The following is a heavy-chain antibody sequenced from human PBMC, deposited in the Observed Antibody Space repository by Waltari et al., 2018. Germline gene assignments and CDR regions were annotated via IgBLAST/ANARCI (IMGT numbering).Heavy chain of an antibody. CDR2: IYYSGST. J-gene: IGHJ6*02. V-gene: IGHV4-59*11. Sequence: QVQLQESGPGLVKPSETLSLTCTVSGGSISSHYWSWIRQPPGKGLEWIGYIYYSGSTTYNPSLKSRVTISVDTAKNQFSLKLSSVTAADTAVYYCARAPTGVYYYYYYGMDVWGQGTTVTVSS. CDR1: GGSISSHY. D-gene: IGHD7-27*01. CDR3: ARAPTGVYYYYYYGMDV.